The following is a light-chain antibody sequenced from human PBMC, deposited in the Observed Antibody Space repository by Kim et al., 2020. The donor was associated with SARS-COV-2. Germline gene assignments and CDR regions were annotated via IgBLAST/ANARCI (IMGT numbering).Light chain of an antibody. CDR3: QEWDSLRDHWV. CDR2: SDS. J-gene: IGLJ3*02. Sequence: SYELTQPPSVSVAPGKTAMIPCGGNNIGGKSVHWYQKKPGQAPVQVINSDSDRPSGIPERFSGSNSGITANLTISTVEAGDEADYYCQEWDSLRDHWVFG. CDR1: NIGGKS. V-gene: IGLV3-21*04.